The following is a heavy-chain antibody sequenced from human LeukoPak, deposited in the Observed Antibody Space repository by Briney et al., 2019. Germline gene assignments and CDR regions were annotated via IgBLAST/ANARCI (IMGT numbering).Heavy chain of an antibody. CDR3: ARGLAARRLYYYYMNV. Sequence: SVKVSCKASGGTFSSYAISWVRQAPGQGLEWMGGIIPIFGTANYAQKFQGRVTITADESTSTAYMELSSLRSEDTAVYYCARGLAARRLYYYYMNVWGKGTTVTVSS. J-gene: IGHJ6*03. CDR1: GGTFSSYA. CDR2: IIPIFGTA. D-gene: IGHD6-6*01. V-gene: IGHV1-69*01.